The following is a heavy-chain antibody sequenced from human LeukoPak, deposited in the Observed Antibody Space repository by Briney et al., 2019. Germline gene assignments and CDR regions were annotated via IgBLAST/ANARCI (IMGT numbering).Heavy chain of an antibody. V-gene: IGHV1-8*01. CDR2: MNPNSGNT. D-gene: IGHD3-3*01. J-gene: IGHJ6*03. CDR3: ARAPYYDFWSGYYKDYYYYMDV. Sequence: ASVKVSCQASGYTFTSDDINWVRQATGQGLEWMGWMNPNSGNTGYAQKFQGRVTMTRNTSISTAYMELSSLRSEDTAVYYCARAPYYDFWSGYYKDYYYYMDVWGKGTTVTVSS. CDR1: GYTFTSDD.